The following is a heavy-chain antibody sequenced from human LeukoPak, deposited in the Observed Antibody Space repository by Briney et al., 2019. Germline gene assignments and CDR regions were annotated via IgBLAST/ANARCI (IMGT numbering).Heavy chain of an antibody. CDR3: TWVGARYYFDY. Sequence: GGSLRLSCAASGFTFNHAWMSWVRQAPGKGLGWVGRIKSKTNGGTTDYAAPVKGRFTISRDDSRNTLYLQMNSLKTEDTAVYYCTWVGARYYFDYWGQGTLVTVSS. CDR1: GFTFNHAW. CDR2: IKSKTNGGTT. J-gene: IGHJ4*02. V-gene: IGHV3-15*01. D-gene: IGHD1-26*01.